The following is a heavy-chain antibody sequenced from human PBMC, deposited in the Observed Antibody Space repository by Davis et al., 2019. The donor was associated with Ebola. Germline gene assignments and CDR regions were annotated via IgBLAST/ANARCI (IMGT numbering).Heavy chain of an antibody. J-gene: IGHJ6*04. CDR1: GFTFSDYA. Sequence: PGGSLRLSCAASGFTFSDYAVSWVRQAPGKGLEWVSTVSSSGSNTYYADSVKGRFTISRDSSKNTVYLQMNSLGAEDTAVYYCAKDLGSGIAFYGMDGWGKGTTVTVSS. D-gene: IGHD1-1*01. CDR2: VSSSGSNT. V-gene: IGHV3-23*01. CDR3: AKDLGSGIAFYGMDG.